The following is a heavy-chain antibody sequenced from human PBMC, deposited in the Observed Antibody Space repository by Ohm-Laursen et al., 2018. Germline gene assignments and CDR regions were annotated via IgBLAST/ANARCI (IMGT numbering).Heavy chain of an antibody. CDR1: GGSFSGYY. D-gene: IGHD6-19*01. Sequence: GTLSLTCAVYGGSFSGYYWSWIRQPPGKGLEWIGEINHSGSTNYSPSLKSRVTISVDTSKNQFSLKLSSVTAADTAVYYCARGFSGWWGRIDYWGQGILVTVSS. J-gene: IGHJ4*02. CDR3: ARGFSGWWGRIDY. CDR2: INHSGST. V-gene: IGHV4-34*01.